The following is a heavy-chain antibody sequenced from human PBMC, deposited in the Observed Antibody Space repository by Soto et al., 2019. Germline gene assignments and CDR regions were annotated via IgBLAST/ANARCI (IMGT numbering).Heavy chain of an antibody. J-gene: IGHJ3*02. CDR3: ARGLRGSTRGDSFDI. D-gene: IGHD5-12*01. CDR1: GFTFSTYS. CDR2: ISSSSSYI. Sequence: GGSLRLSCAASGFTFSTYSMNWVRQAPGKGLEWVSSISSSSSYIYYADSVRGRFTISRDNAKNSLYLQMNSLRAEDTAVYYCARGLRGSTRGDSFDIWGQGTMVTVSS. V-gene: IGHV3-21*01.